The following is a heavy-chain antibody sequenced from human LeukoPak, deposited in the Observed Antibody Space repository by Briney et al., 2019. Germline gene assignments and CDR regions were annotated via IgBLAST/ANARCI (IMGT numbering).Heavy chain of an antibody. CDR3: ARNADYSNYVALVPFDY. CDR1: GGTFSSYA. V-gene: IGHV1-69*13. CDR2: IIPIFGTA. J-gene: IGHJ4*02. Sequence: ASVKVSCKASGGTFSSYAISWVRQAPGQGLEWMGGIIPIFGTANYAQKFQGRVTITADESTSTAYMELSSLRSEDTAVYYCARNADYSNYVALVPFDYWGQGTLVTVSS. D-gene: IGHD4-11*01.